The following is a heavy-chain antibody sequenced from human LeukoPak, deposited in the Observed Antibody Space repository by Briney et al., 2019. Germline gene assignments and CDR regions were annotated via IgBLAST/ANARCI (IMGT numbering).Heavy chain of an antibody. J-gene: IGHJ6*02. CDR2: ISSSSSTI. CDR1: GFTFSSYS. Sequence: PGGSLRLSCAASGFTFSSYSMNWVRQAPGKGLEWVSYISSSSSTIYYADSVKGRFTISRDNAKNSLYLQMNSLRDEDTAVYYCARELLVVVAATPYYYYYGMDVWGQGTTVTVSS. V-gene: IGHV3-48*02. CDR3: ARELLVVVAATPYYYYYGMDV. D-gene: IGHD2-15*01.